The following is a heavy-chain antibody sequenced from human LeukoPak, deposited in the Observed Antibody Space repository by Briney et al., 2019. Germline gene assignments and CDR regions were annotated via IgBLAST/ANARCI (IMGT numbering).Heavy chain of an antibody. CDR3: ARDKISINAFDM. Sequence: PSETLSLTCSVSDASISGHYLTWIRQPPATGLEWIGYISYIGSTNYNPSLKSRVTISVDTSKNQFSLKLSSVTAADTAVYYCARDKISINAFDMWGKGTMVTVSS. J-gene: IGHJ3*02. CDR1: DASISGHY. D-gene: IGHD1-14*01. CDR2: ISYIGST. V-gene: IGHV4-59*11.